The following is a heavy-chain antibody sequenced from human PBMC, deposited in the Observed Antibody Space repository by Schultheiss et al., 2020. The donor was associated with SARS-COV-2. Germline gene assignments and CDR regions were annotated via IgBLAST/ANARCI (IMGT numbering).Heavy chain of an antibody. CDR3: AREGEYSSGWYNDY. CDR1: GYSISSGGYS. Sequence: SETLSLTCTVSGYSISSGGYSWSWIRQPPGKGLEWIGSISYSGSTYYNPSLKSRVTISVDTSKNQFSLKLSSVTAADTAVYYCAREGEYSSGWYNDYWGQGTLVTVSS. D-gene: IGHD6-19*01. J-gene: IGHJ4*02. CDR2: ISYSGST. V-gene: IGHV4-39*07.